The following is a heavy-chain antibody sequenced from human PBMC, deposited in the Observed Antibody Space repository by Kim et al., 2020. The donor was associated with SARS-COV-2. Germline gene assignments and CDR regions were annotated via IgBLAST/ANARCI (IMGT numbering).Heavy chain of an antibody. V-gene: IGHV4-34*01. D-gene: IGHD3-22*01. CDR2: INHSGST. CDR3: ARAKYYDRSGYYRYYYYYG. CDR1: GGSFSGYY. Sequence: SETLSLTCAVYGGSFSGYYWSWIRQPPGKGLEWIGEINHSGSTNYNPSLKSRVTISVDTSKNQFPLMLSSVTAADTAVYYCARAKYYDRSGYYRYYYYYG. J-gene: IGHJ6*01.